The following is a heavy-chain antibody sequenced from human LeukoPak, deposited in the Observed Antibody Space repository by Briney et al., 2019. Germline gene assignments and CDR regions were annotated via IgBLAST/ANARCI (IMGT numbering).Heavy chain of an antibody. CDR2: ILYSGST. J-gene: IGHJ4*02. CDR1: GGSIRSYY. D-gene: IGHD3-16*01. V-gene: IGHV4-59*01. Sequence: PSETLSLTCTVSGGSIRSYYWSWIRQPPGKGLEGVGYILYSGSTNYNPYLKSRVPISVHTSKNQFSLKLSSVTAADTAVYYCAGVGDYAVRDWGQGTLVTVSS. CDR3: AGVGDYAVRD.